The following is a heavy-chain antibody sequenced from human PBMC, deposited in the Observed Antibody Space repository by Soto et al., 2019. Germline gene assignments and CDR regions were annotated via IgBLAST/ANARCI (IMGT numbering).Heavy chain of an antibody. Sequence: PGGSLRLSFAASGFTFDDYSMNWVRQAPGKGLEWVSYIGRTRKYIAYVDSVKGRFTISRDGAKNSVFLQMNSLRDEETAVYYCERDHDWSFDYWGQGIPVTVSS. J-gene: IGHJ4*02. CDR2: IGRTRKYI. D-gene: IGHD3-9*01. CDR1: GFTFDDYS. V-gene: IGHV3-21*06. CDR3: ERDHDWSFDY.